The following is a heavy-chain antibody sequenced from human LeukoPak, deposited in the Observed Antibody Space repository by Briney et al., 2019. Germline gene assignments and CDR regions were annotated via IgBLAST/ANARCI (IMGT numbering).Heavy chain of an antibody. V-gene: IGHV4-39*07. J-gene: IGHJ6*03. Sequence: PSETLSLTCTVSGGSISTSNYYWGWIRQPPGKGLEWIGNIFYSGSTYYSPSLKSRVTISLDTSRNQFSLKLTSVTAADTAVYYCARTSASYYYYMDVWGKGTTVTISS. CDR1: GGSISTSNYY. CDR3: ARTSASYYYYMDV. D-gene: IGHD3-3*01. CDR2: IFYSGST.